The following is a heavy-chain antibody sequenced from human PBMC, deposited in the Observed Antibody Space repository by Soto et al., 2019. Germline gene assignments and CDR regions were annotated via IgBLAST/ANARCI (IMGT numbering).Heavy chain of an antibody. CDR3: ARDNSMLGAPFHY. Sequence: PGGSLRLSCAASGFTFSSYEMNGVRQAPGKGLEWVSYISSSGSTIYYADSVKGRFTISRDTSKNTLSLQMTSLRADDTAVYYCARDNSMLGAPFHYWGQGTLVTVSS. D-gene: IGHD3-16*01. CDR2: ISSSGSTI. CDR1: GFTFSSYE. J-gene: IGHJ4*02. V-gene: IGHV3-48*03.